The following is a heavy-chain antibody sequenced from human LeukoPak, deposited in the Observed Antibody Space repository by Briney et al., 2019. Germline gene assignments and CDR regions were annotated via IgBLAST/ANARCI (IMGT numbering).Heavy chain of an antibody. CDR3: ARVARNYYDSSGYYPSDY. CDR2: INSDGSST. Sequence: GGSLRLSCAASGFTFSSYWMHWVRQAPGKGLVWVSRINSDGSSTSYADSVKGRFTISRDNAKNTLYLQVNSLRAEDTAVYYCARVARNYYDSSGYYPSDYWGQGTLVTVSS. D-gene: IGHD3-22*01. V-gene: IGHV3-74*01. J-gene: IGHJ4*02. CDR1: GFTFSSYW.